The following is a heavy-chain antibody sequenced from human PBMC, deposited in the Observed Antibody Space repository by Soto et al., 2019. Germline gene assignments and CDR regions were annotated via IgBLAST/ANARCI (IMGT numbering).Heavy chain of an antibody. D-gene: IGHD6-13*01. Sequence: GASVKVSCKASGGTFSSYTISWVRQAPGQGLEWMGRIIPILGIENYAQKFQGRVTITADKSTSTAYMELSSLRSEDTAVYYCARPSTRQQLNTAEYFQHWGQGTLVTVSS. J-gene: IGHJ1*01. V-gene: IGHV1-69*02. CDR3: ARPSTRQQLNTAEYFQH. CDR1: GGTFSSYT. CDR2: IIPILGIE.